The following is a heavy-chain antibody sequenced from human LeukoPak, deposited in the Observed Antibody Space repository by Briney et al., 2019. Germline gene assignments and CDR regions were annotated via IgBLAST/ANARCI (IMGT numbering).Heavy chain of an antibody. J-gene: IGHJ3*02. CDR2: ISAYNGNT. CDR3: ARGAGYDYVWGSSADAFDI. Sequence: ASVKVSCKASGYTFTSYGISWVRQAPGQGLEWMGWISAYNGNTSYAQKLQGRVTMTTDTSTSTACMELRSLRSDDTAVYYCARGAGYDYVWGSSADAFDIWGQGTMVTVSS. CDR1: GYTFTSYG. D-gene: IGHD3-16*01. V-gene: IGHV1-18*01.